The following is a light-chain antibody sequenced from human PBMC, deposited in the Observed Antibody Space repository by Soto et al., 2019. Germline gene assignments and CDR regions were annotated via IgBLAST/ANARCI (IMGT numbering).Light chain of an antibody. CDR1: SSDVGGYNY. J-gene: IGLJ1*01. Sequence: ALTQPRSVSGSPGQSVTISCTGTSSDVGGYNYVSWYQHHPGKAPKLIIYDVSERPSGVPDRFSGSKSGNTASLTISGLQAEDEADYYCCSYAGSYSLYVFGTGTKVTVL. CDR3: CSYAGSYSLYV. CDR2: DVS. V-gene: IGLV2-11*01.